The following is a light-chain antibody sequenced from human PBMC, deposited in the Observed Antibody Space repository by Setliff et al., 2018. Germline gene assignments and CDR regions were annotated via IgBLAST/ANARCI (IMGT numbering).Light chain of an antibody. J-gene: IGLJ2*01. CDR2: DVS. CDR3: CSYAGSYTVL. Sequence: QSVLTQPRSVSGSPGQSVTISCTGASSDVGRYNYVSWYQQHPGKAPKLMIYDVSKRPSGVPDRFSGSKSGNTASLTISGLQAEDEADYYCCSYAGSYTVLFGGGTKSPS. CDR1: SSDVGRYNY. V-gene: IGLV2-11*01.